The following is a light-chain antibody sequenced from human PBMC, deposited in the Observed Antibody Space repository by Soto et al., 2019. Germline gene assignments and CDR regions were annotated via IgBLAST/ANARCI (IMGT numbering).Light chain of an antibody. V-gene: IGLV2-14*01. CDR1: GSDVGRYNY. CDR2: EVN. Sequence: QSALTQPASVSGSPGQSITISCTGSGSDVGRYNYVSWYHQHPGKAPQLMIYEVNNRPSGVSNRFSGSNSGNTASLTISGLQAEDEADYYCSSYRRSTNVFGTGTKLTVL. CDR3: SSYRRSTNV. J-gene: IGLJ1*01.